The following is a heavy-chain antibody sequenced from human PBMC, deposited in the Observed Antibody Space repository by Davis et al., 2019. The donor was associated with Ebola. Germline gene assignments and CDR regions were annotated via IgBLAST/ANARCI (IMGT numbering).Heavy chain of an antibody. D-gene: IGHD3-3*01. Sequence: GESLKISCAASGFTFSSYAMTWVRQAPGKGLEWVAVISYDGNNRYYADSVKGRFTISRDNSKNTLYLQMNSLRPEDTAVYYCARDRDGFWSGYSNWFDPWGQGTLVTVSS. J-gene: IGHJ5*02. CDR3: ARDRDGFWSGYSNWFDP. V-gene: IGHV3-30-3*01. CDR2: ISYDGNNR. CDR1: GFTFSSYA.